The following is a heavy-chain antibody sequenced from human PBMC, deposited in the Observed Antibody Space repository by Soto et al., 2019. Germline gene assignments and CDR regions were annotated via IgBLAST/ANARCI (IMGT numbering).Heavy chain of an antibody. Sequence: EVQLLETGGGLIQPGGSLRLSCAASGFSVSVSYMSWVRQTPGKGLEWVSVIYAGGTTSYSDSVKGRFTVSRDNSKNTMFLHMTGLRAADTAFYYCAKSANTGYPVLDYCGQGILVTVSS. D-gene: IGHD1-1*01. V-gene: IGHV3-53*02. J-gene: IGHJ4*02. CDR2: IYAGGTT. CDR1: GFSVSVSY. CDR3: AKSANTGYPVLDY.